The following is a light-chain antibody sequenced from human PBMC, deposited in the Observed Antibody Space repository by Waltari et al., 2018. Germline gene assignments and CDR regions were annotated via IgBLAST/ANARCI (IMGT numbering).Light chain of an antibody. CDR1: QSVTNY. CDR2: DTS. CDR3: QQRRDWPLT. J-gene: IGKJ4*01. V-gene: IGKV3-11*01. Sequence: DIVLTKSPPILSLSPGERASLSCRASQSVTNYLTWYQQKPGQAPSLLIYDTSNRTTVIPASFGGRGFGTDFSLTISSLEPEDFAVYYCQQRRDWPLTFGGGTKVEIK.